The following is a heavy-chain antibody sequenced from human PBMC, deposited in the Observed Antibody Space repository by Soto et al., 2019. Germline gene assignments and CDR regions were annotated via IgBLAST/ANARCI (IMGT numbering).Heavy chain of an antibody. CDR3: DRVLRGYGYHRGANYHYGMDL. J-gene: IGHJ6*02. CDR2: FYYSGSS. D-gene: IGHD5-18*01. CDR1: GVSISSDEYC. Sequence: PSETLSLTCTVSGVSISSDEYCWIWNRQPPGKGRDWNGYFYYSGSSYYNPYLKIRVTVYLDTYEIQLSLGLTSVTAAAMDVYYCDRVLRGYGYHRGANYHYGMDLWGQGTTVTVSS. V-gene: IGHV4-30-4*01.